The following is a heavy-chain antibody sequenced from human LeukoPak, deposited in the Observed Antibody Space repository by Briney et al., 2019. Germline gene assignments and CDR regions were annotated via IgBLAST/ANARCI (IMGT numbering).Heavy chain of an antibody. CDR3: ARVFDGGSYYGESVGY. D-gene: IGHD1-26*01. Sequence: RASVTVSFKSSGYTFTVYYMHWVRQAPGQGLEWMGWINPNSGGTNYAQKFQGRVTMARDTSISTAYMELSRLRSDDTAVYYCARVFDGGSYYGESVGYWGQGTLVTVSS. CDR2: INPNSGGT. J-gene: IGHJ4*02. CDR1: GYTFTVYY. V-gene: IGHV1-2*02.